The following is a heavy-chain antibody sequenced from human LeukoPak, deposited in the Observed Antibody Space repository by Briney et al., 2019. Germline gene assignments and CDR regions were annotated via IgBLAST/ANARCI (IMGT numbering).Heavy chain of an antibody. D-gene: IGHD3-3*01. V-gene: IGHV3-11*01. CDR3: TRDGLSLTNARFDP. Sequence: GGSLRLSCAASGFSFSDYYMTWIRQAPGKGLEWLAFISGSATSTYYAPSVKGRFTISRDNAQNSLYLQMNSLRAEDTAVYCCTRDGLSLTNARFDPWGPGTLVTVSS. CDR1: GFSFSDYY. J-gene: IGHJ5*02. CDR2: ISGSATST.